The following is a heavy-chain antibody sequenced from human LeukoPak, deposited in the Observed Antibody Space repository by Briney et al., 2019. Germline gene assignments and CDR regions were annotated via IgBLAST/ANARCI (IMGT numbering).Heavy chain of an antibody. V-gene: IGHV4-31*03. CDR1: GGSISSGGYY. CDR3: ARARKAATYFGY. D-gene: IGHD6-13*01. Sequence: PAETLSLTCTVSGGSISSGGYYWSRIRQHPGKGLEWIGYIYCSGSTYYNPSLKSRVIISVDTSKNQFSLKLSSVTAADTDVYYCARARKAATYFGYWGQGTLVTVSS. CDR2: IYCSGST. J-gene: IGHJ4*02.